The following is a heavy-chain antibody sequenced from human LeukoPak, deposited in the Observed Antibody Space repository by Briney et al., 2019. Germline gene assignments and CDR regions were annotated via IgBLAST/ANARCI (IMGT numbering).Heavy chain of an antibody. V-gene: IGHV1-18*01. Sequence: RASVKVSCKASGYTFTSYGISWVRQAPGQGLEWMGWISAYNGNTNYAQKLQGRVTMTTDTSTSTAYMELRSLRSDDTAVYYCARDKVVVAALDAFDIWGQGTMVTVSS. J-gene: IGHJ3*02. CDR1: GYTFTSYG. CDR2: ISAYNGNT. CDR3: ARDKVVVAALDAFDI. D-gene: IGHD2-15*01.